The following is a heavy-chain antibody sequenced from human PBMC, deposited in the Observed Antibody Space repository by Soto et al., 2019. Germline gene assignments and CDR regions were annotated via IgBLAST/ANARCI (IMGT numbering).Heavy chain of an antibody. CDR1: GCSISSGGYY. CDR3: AIRGYSGYDRGWDY. V-gene: IGHV4-39*07. D-gene: IGHD5-12*01. J-gene: IGHJ4*02. Sequence: SETLSLTCTVSGCSISSGGYYWSWIRQPPGKGLEWIGEINHSGSTNYNPSLKSRVTISVDTSKNQFSLKLSSVTAADTAVYYCAIRGYSGYDRGWDYWGQGTLVTVSS. CDR2: INHSGST.